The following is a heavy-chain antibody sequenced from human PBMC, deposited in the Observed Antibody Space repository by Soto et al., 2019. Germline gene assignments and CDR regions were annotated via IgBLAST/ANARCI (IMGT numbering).Heavy chain of an antibody. CDR3: TGAYYDVSGYSLDS. D-gene: IGHD3-22*01. Sequence: PSETLSLTCSVSGGSISSGYLTWIRQPPGKGLEWVGYIYYGGSINYNPSLKRRVIISVDTAKNQFSLRLSSVSAADTVVYYCTGAYYDVSGYSLDSWGQGTSVTSPQ. CDR2: IYYGGSI. V-gene: IGHV4-59*01. J-gene: IGHJ5*01. CDR1: GGSISSGY.